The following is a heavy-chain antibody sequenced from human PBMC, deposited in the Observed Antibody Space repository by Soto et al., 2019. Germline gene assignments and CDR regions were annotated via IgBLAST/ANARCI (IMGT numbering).Heavy chain of an antibody. CDR1: GSDITTYY. CDR2: IYDTGST. Sequence: SETLSLTCRVSGSDITTYYWSWLRQSPGKGLEWIGHIYDTGSTSYNPSLKSRVTISVDTSNKQFSLRLSAVTAADTAVYYCARCPIDHNWFDPWGQGTLVTVSS. D-gene: IGHD3-9*01. V-gene: IGHV4-59*01. J-gene: IGHJ5*02. CDR3: ARCPIDHNWFDP.